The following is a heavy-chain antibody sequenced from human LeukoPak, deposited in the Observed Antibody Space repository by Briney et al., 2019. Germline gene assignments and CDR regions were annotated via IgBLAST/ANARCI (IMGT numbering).Heavy chain of an antibody. Sequence: AASVKVSCKASGYTFNNFDIDWIRQAPGQGLEWMGSMIPKSGDTDLAQKFQGRVTMTRDTSLNTAYLAVSSLTSDDTAVYYCARGHNYGSGESVARAYWGQGTLVIVSS. V-gene: IGHV1-8*02. CDR2: MIPKSGDT. D-gene: IGHD3-10*01. CDR3: ARGHNYGSGESVARAY. CDR1: GYTFNNFD. J-gene: IGHJ4*02.